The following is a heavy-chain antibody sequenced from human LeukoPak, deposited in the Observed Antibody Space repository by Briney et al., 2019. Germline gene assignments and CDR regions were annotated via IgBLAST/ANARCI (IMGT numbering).Heavy chain of an antibody. Sequence: SETLSLTCTVSGGSISSGSYYWSWIRQPAGKGLEWIGRIYTSGSTNYNPSLKSRVTISVDTSKNQFSLKLSSVTAADTAVSYCARGSYPFDYWGQGTLGTVSS. D-gene: IGHD3-16*02. CDR2: IYTSGST. CDR3: ARGSYPFDY. CDR1: GGSISSGSYY. V-gene: IGHV4-61*02. J-gene: IGHJ4*02.